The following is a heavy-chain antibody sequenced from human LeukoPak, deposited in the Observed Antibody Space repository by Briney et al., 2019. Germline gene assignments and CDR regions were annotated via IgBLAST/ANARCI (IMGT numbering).Heavy chain of an antibody. CDR3: ATMFVGSSDFDH. Sequence: SETMSLTCTIDGGSISLYYWNWNRQPAGKGLEWIGLLHPGGSPTYNPSLESRVTMSLVTSNNQFSLYLSSVTAADTAVYYCATMFVGSSDFDHWGQGILVTVSS. D-gene: IGHD3-10*02. V-gene: IGHV4-4*07. CDR1: GGSISLYY. J-gene: IGHJ4*02. CDR2: LHPGGSP.